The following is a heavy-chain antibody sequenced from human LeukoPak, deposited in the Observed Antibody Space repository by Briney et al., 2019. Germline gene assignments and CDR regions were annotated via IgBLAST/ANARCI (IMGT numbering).Heavy chain of an antibody. CDR3: ARMEVVVAAAAYYYFDY. CDR1: GYTFTGYY. J-gene: IGHJ4*02. D-gene: IGHD2-15*01. CDR2: INPNSGGT. Sequence: ASVKVSCKASGYTFTGYYMHWVRQAPGQGLEWMGWINPNSGGTNYAQKFQGRVTMTRDTSISTAYMELSRLRSDDTAVYYCARMEVVVAAAAYYYFDYWGQGTLVTVSS. V-gene: IGHV1-2*02.